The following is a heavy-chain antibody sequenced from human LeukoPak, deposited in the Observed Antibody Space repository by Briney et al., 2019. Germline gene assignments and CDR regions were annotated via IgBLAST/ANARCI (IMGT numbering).Heavy chain of an antibody. V-gene: IGHV3-30*18. D-gene: IGHD6-13*01. CDR2: ISYDGSNK. CDR3: AKAVYSSSWYSSLDY. J-gene: IGHJ4*02. Sequence: GGSLRLSCTASGFTFSSYGMHWVRQAPGKGLEWVAVISYDGSNKYYADSVKGRFTISRDNSKNTLYLQMNSLRAEDTAVYYCAKAVYSSSWYSSLDYWGQGTLVTVSS. CDR1: GFTFSSYG.